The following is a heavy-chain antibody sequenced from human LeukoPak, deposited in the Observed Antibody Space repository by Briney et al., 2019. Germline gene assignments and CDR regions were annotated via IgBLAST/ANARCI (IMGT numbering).Heavy chain of an antibody. J-gene: IGHJ5*02. CDR1: GYTFTSYD. CDR3: ARRIWRFGESLNWFDP. CDR2: MNPNSGNT. Sequence: ASVKVSCKASGYTFTSYDINWVRQATGQGLEWMGWMNPNSGNTGYARKFQGRVTMTRNTSISTAYMELSSLRSEDTAVYYCARRIWRFGESLNWFDPWGQGTLVTVSS. D-gene: IGHD3-10*01. V-gene: IGHV1-8*01.